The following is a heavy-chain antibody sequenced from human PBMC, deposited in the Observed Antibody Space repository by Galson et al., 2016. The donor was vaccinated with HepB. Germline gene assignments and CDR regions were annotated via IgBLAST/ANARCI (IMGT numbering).Heavy chain of an antibody. CDR3: ARGQDTSVEIYYYSMDV. Sequence: SLRLSCAASGFIFSRYSMNWVRQAPGKGLEWVSYIVSGSDTIYYADSVQGRFTISRDNAKNSLYLHMIGLRDEDTAVYYCARGQDTSVEIYYYSMDVWGQGTTVTVSS. D-gene: IGHD5-18*01. CDR1: GFIFSRYS. CDR2: IVSGSDTI. V-gene: IGHV3-48*02. J-gene: IGHJ6*02.